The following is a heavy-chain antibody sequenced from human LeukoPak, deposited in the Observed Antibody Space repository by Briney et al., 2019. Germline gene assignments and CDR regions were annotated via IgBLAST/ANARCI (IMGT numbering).Heavy chain of an antibody. Sequence: SETLSLTCMLSVGSISPYYWSWIRPPPGKGLEWIGYIYYTASTNYNPTLKSRVTISVDTSKNQCSLKLSSVTAADTTVYYCARRVAVAGTIDYWGQGTLVTVSS. J-gene: IGHJ4*02. D-gene: IGHD6-19*01. CDR1: VGSISPYY. CDR2: IYYTAST. V-gene: IGHV4-59*08. CDR3: ARRVAVAGTIDY.